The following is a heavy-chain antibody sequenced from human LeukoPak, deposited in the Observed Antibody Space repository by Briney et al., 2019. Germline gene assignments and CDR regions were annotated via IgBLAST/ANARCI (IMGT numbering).Heavy chain of an antibody. Sequence: PQTLSLTCTVSGGSISSGAYYWSWIRHPPGKGIEWIGYIYYSGSTYYNPSLKSRVSISVDTSKNEFSLDLSSVPAADTGVYFCARDGGSIPAATAFDYWGEGSLVTVS. J-gene: IGHJ4*01. D-gene: IGHD2-2*01. CDR1: GGSISSGAYY. CDR2: IYYSGST. CDR3: ARDGGSIPAATAFDY. V-gene: IGHV4-30-4*01.